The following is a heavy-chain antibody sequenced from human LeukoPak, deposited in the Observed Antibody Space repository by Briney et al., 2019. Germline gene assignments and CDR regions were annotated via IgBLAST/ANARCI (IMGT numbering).Heavy chain of an antibody. CDR1: GFTVSSNY. J-gene: IGHJ6*02. V-gene: IGHV3-53*01. D-gene: IGHD6-13*01. CDR3: AKDRGYSSSWDYGMDV. CDR2: IYSGGST. Sequence: GGSLRLSCAASGFTVSSNYMSWVRQAPGKGLEWVSVIYSGGSTYYADSVKGRFTISRDNSKNTLYLQMNSLRAEDTAVYYCAKDRGYSSSWDYGMDVWGQGTTVTVSS.